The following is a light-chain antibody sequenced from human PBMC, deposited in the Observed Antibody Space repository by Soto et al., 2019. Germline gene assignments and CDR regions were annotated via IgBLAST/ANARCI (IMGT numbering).Light chain of an antibody. CDR2: DAS. CDR1: QSVSST. V-gene: IGKV3-11*01. J-gene: IGKJ5*01. Sequence: IVLTQSPATLSLSPGERATLSCRTSQSVSSTFACYQQKPGRAPRLLIYDASNRATGIPARFIGSGSGTDFTLTISSLEPEDFAVYYCQQRSNWPFTFGQGTRLEIK. CDR3: QQRSNWPFT.